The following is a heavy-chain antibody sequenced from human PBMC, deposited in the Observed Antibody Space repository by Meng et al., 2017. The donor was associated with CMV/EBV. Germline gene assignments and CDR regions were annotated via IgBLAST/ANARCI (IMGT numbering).Heavy chain of an antibody. CDR2: ISWNSGSI. D-gene: IGHD1-26*01. CDR1: GFTFDDYA. CDR3: AKDISYSGSYHAFDY. V-gene: IGHV3-9*01. Sequence: SLKISCAASGFTFDDYAMHWVRQAPGKGLEWVSGISWNSGSIGYADSVKGRFTISRDNAKNSLYLQMNSLRAEGTALYYCAKDISYSGSYHAFDYWGQGTLVTVSS. J-gene: IGHJ4*02.